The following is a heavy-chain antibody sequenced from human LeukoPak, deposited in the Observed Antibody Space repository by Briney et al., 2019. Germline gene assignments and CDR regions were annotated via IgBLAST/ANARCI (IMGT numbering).Heavy chain of an antibody. Sequence: GESLKISCKGSGYSFTSYWIGWVRQMPGKGLEWMGIIYPGDSDTRYSPSFQGQVTISADKSNSTAYLQWSSLKASDTAMYYCARHGMEWLSLPDVWGKGTTVTVSS. CDR2: IYPGDSDT. CDR1: GYSFTSYW. D-gene: IGHD3-3*01. J-gene: IGHJ6*04. CDR3: ARHGMEWLSLPDV. V-gene: IGHV5-51*01.